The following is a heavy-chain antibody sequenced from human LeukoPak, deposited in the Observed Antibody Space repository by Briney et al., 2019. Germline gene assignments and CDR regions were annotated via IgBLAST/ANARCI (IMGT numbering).Heavy chain of an antibody. Sequence: SGGSLRLSCAASGFTFSSYWMHWVRQAPGKGLVWVSRINSDGSSTSYADSVKGRFTISRDNAKNTLYLQMNSLRAEDTAVYYCARESDWYDFWSGYHGNWFDPWGQGTLVTVSS. D-gene: IGHD3-3*01. CDR3: ARESDWYDFWSGYHGNWFDP. J-gene: IGHJ5*02. CDR2: INSDGSST. V-gene: IGHV3-74*01. CDR1: GFTFSSYW.